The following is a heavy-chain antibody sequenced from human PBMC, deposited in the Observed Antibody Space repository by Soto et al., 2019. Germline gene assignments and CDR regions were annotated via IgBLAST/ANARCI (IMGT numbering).Heavy chain of an antibody. V-gene: IGHV4-39*07. CDR3: ARGTWVRSAFDI. CDR2: INHSGST. Sequence: SETLSLTCTVSGGSISSGGYYWSWIRQPPGKGLEWIGEINHSGSTNYNPSLKSRVTISVDTSKNQFSLKLSSVTAADTAVYYCARGTWVRSAFDIWGQGTMVTVSS. J-gene: IGHJ3*02. D-gene: IGHD3-10*01. CDR1: GGSISSGGYY.